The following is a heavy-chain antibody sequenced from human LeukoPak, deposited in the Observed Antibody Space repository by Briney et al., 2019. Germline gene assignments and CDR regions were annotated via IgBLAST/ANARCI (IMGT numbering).Heavy chain of an antibody. D-gene: IGHD5-18*01. Sequence: SETLSLTCAVYGGSFSGYYWSWIRQPPGKGLEWIGEINHSGSTNYNPSLKSRVTISVDTSKNQFSLKLNSVTAADTAVYYCASSGYSYGHNYYYYGMDVWGQGTTVTVSS. V-gene: IGHV4-34*01. J-gene: IGHJ6*02. CDR3: ASSGYSYGHNYYYYGMDV. CDR2: INHSGST. CDR1: GGSFSGYY.